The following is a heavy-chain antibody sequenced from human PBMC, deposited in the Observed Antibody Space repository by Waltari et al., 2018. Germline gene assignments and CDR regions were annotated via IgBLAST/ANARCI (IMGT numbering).Heavy chain of an antibody. CDR2: IRYDGSNK. D-gene: IGHD1-26*01. V-gene: IGHV3-30*02. J-gene: IGHJ4*02. CDR3: AKDSSVGGLVD. CDR1: GFTFGCLA. Sequence: VQLVESGGGVVQPGGSLRLSRDPSGFTFGCLAWHRVRRVPGKGLEWVAFIRYDGSNKYYADSVKGRFTISRDNSKNTLYLQMNSLRAEDTAVYYCAKDSSVGGLVDWGQGTLVTVSS.